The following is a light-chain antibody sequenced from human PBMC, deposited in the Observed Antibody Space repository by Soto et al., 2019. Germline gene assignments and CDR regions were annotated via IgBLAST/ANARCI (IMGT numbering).Light chain of an antibody. CDR1: QRVSSNY. V-gene: IGKV3-20*01. CDR2: GAS. CDR3: QRYGTSLPLT. J-gene: IGKJ4*01. Sequence: EVGLTETQGTLSLSQGAGATVACRASQRVSSNYLTWYQQKHGPAPRLLIYGASSKATGIPDKFSGSGSETYFNLNISSLEPEDVAVFHCQRYGTSLPLTFGGGTKVEFK.